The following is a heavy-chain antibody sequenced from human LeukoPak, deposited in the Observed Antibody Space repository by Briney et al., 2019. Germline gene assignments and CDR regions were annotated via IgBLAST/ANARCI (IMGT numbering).Heavy chain of an antibody. CDR3: ARVMYYDSSGFLGVGDAFDI. Sequence: GASVKVSCKASGYTFTGYHMHWVRQAPGQGLEWMGRINPNSGGTNYAQKFQGRVTMTRDTSISTAYMELSRLRSDDTAVYYCARVMYYDSSGFLGVGDAFDIWGQGTMVTVSS. V-gene: IGHV1-2*06. J-gene: IGHJ3*02. CDR2: INPNSGGT. CDR1: GYTFTGYH. D-gene: IGHD3-22*01.